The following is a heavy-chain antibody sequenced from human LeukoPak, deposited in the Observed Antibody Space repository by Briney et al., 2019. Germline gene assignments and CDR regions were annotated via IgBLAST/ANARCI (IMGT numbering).Heavy chain of an antibody. Sequence: SETLSLTCTVWSGFINNYHWSWSRQPPGKGLEWIGYIYYSGSANYNPSLKSRVTISVDTSKNQFSLRLTSVTAADTAVYYCARGTVTTEYFDYWGQGTLATVSS. D-gene: IGHD4-17*01. V-gene: IGHV4-59*01. CDR1: SGFINNYH. CDR3: ARGTVTTEYFDY. CDR2: IYYSGSA. J-gene: IGHJ4*02.